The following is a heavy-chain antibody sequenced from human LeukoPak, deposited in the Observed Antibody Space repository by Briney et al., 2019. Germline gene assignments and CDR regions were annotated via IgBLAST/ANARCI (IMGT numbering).Heavy chain of an antibody. Sequence: PSETLSLTCAVYGGSCSVYYWSWIRQPPGKGLEWIGEINHSGSTNYNPSLKSRVTISVDTSKNQFSLQLSSVTAADTAVYYCARGYDFDYWGQGTLVTVSS. D-gene: IGHD4-17*01. CDR3: ARGYDFDY. CDR1: GGSCSVYY. V-gene: IGHV4-34*01. CDR2: INHSGST. J-gene: IGHJ4*02.